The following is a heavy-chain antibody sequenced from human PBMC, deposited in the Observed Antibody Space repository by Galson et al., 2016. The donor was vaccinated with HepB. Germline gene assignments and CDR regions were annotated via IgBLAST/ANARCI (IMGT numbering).Heavy chain of an antibody. Sequence: SLRLSCAASGFTFSNYAMSWVRQAPGKGLEWVSAISGSGGSTYYADSVKGRFTISRDNSKNTLYLQMTSLRAEDTAVYYCASGIAVTTSNSFWYFDLWGRGTLVTVSS. J-gene: IGHJ2*01. V-gene: IGHV3-23*01. CDR1: GFTFSNYA. D-gene: IGHD3-10*01. CDR3: ASGIAVTTSNSFWYFDL. CDR2: ISGSGGST.